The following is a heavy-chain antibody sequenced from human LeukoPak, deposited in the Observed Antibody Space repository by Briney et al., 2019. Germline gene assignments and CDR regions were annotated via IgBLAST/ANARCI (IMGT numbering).Heavy chain of an antibody. J-gene: IGHJ4*02. V-gene: IGHV3-9*01. CDR3: ARGDYYDSSGYYC. CDR1: GFTFDDYA. CDR2: ISWNSGSI. Sequence: GGSLRLSCAASGFTFDDYAMHWVRQAPGKGLEWVSGISWNSGSIGYADSVKGRFTISRDNAKNSLYLQMNSLRAEDTAVYYCARGDYYDSSGYYCWGQGTLVTVSS. D-gene: IGHD3-22*01.